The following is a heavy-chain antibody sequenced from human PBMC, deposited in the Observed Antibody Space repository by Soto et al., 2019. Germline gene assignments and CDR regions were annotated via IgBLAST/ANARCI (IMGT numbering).Heavy chain of an antibody. J-gene: IGHJ4*02. V-gene: IGHV4-4*02. Sequence: SETLSLTCAVSVGSFTSNNWGTWVRQPPGQGLEWIGEIYRTGSTNYNPSLKSRVTISLDKSENQFSLKVTSLTAADTAVYYCASRDPGTSVDYWGQGTLVTVSS. CDR1: VGSFTSNNW. CDR3: ASRDPGTSVDY. CDR2: IYRTGST. D-gene: IGHD1-7*01.